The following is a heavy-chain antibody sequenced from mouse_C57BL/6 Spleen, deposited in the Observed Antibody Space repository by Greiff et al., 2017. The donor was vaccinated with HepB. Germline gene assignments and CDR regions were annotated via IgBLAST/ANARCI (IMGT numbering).Heavy chain of an antibody. V-gene: IGHV1-82*01. CDR2: IYPGDGDT. D-gene: IGHD1-1*01. J-gene: IGHJ2*01. CDR3: ANYYGSSF. CDR1: GYAFSSSW. Sequence: VQLQQSGPELVKPGASVKISCKASGYAFSSSWMNWVKQRPGKGLEWIGRIYPGDGDTNYNGKFKGKATLTADKSSSTAYMQLSSLTSEDSAVYCCANYYGSSFWGQGTTLTVSS.